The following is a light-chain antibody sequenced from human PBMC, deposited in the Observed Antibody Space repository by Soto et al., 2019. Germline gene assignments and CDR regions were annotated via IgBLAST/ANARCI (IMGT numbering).Light chain of an antibody. V-gene: IGLV3-21*02. J-gene: IGLJ3*02. CDR1: NLGSRS. Sequence: SYELTQPPSVSVAPGQTARITCGGNNLGSRSVHWYQQKPGQAPVLVVYNDSDRPSGIPERLSGSTSGNTATLTISRVEAGDEADFYCQVWDRSDEWVFDGGTKVTVL. CDR2: NDS. CDR3: QVWDRSDEWV.